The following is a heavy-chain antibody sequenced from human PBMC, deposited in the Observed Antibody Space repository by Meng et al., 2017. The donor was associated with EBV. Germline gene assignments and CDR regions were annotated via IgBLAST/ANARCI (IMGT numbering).Heavy chain of an antibody. CDR2: ISSNSIDI. CDR3: ARDRTSNRFDY. V-gene: IGHV3-21*01. D-gene: IGHD2-8*01. J-gene: IGHJ4*02. Sequence: VQLVESGGGVVQPGRSLRLSCAASGFTFSSYGMHWVRLAPGKGLEWVSSISSNSIDIYYADLVKGRFTISRDNAKNSLFLQMNSLRAEDTAVYYCARDRTSNRFDYWGQGTLVTVSS. CDR1: GFTFSSYG.